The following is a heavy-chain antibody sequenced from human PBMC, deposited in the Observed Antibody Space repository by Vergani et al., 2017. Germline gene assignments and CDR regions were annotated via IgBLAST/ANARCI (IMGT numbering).Heavy chain of an antibody. Sequence: QVQLVQSGAEVKKPGASVKVSCKASGYTFTGYYMHWVRQAPGQGLEWMGWINPNSGGTNYAQKFQGRVTITADKSTSTAYMELSSLRSEDTAVYYCARVDPGGYSGYVHWGQGTLVTVSS. D-gene: IGHD5-12*01. CDR1: GYTFTGYY. CDR2: INPNSGGT. CDR3: ARVDPGGYSGYVH. J-gene: IGHJ4*02. V-gene: IGHV1-2*02.